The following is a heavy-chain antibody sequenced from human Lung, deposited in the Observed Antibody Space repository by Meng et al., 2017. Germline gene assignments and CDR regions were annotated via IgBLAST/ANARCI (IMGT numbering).Heavy chain of an antibody. CDR1: GYNFPDYW. CDR3: VRDEDISSAGKLFGDY. Sequence: QVKLVQSGAEVKKPGASVKVSCKPSGYNFPDYWLHWVRRAPGQGLGWMGRIDPKSGDTHYAQRFQGRVTMTGDTSISTAYMELSGLRSDDTAMYYCVRDEDISSAGKLFGDYWGQGTLVTVSS. V-gene: IGHV1-2*06. D-gene: IGHD6-13*01. CDR2: IDPKSGDT. J-gene: IGHJ4*02.